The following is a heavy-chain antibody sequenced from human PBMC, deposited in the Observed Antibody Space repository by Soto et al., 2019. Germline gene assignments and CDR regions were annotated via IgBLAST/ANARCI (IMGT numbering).Heavy chain of an antibody. Sequence: PSETLSLTCTLSGGSNSTYYCSWSRQPPGKGLEWTAYIYYSGITNYNPSLKSRLTISVDTSKTQFSLKLTSVTAADTAVYYCARSIRGYHYSFGYWGHGTLVTV. CDR1: GGSNSTYY. D-gene: IGHD3-22*01. CDR2: IYYSGIT. J-gene: IGHJ4*01. CDR3: ARSIRGYHYSFGY. V-gene: IGHV4-59*01.